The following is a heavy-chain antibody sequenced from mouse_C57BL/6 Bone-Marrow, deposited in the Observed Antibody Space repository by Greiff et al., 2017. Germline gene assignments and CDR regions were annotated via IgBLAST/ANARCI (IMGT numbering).Heavy chain of an antibody. D-gene: IGHD2-12*01. CDR2: INPNNGGT. Sequence: VQLQQSGPELVKPGASVKISCKASGYTFTDYYMNWVKQSHGKSLEWIGDINPNNGGTSYNQKFKGKATLTVDKSSSTAYMELRSLTSEDSAVYYCARGEDDGFDYWGQGTTLTVSS. J-gene: IGHJ2*01. CDR3: ARGEDDGFDY. V-gene: IGHV1-26*01. CDR1: GYTFTDYY.